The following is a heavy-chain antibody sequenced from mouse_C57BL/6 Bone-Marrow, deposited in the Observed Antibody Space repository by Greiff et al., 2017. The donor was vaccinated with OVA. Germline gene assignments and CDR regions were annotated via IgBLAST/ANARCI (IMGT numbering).Heavy chain of an antibody. CDR3: ARGWLLRFAWFAY. Sequence: VQLQESGAELVRPGTSVKVSCKASGYAFTNYLIEWVKQRPGQGLEWIGVINPGSGGTNYNEKFKGKATLTADKSSSTAYMQLSSLTSEDSAVYFCARGWLLRFAWFAYWGQGTLVTVSA. D-gene: IGHD2-3*01. J-gene: IGHJ3*01. CDR1: GYAFTNYL. CDR2: INPGSGGT. V-gene: IGHV1-54*01.